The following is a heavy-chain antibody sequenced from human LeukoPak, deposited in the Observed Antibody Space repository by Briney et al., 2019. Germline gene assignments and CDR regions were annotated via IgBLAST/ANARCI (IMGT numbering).Heavy chain of an antibody. Sequence: SETLSLTCTVSGGSISSSSYYWGWIRQPPGKGLEWIGSIYYSGSTYYNPSLKSRVTISVDTSKNQFSLKLSSVTAAGTAVYYCASIIVVVTAAQDAFDIWGQGTMVTVSS. CDR3: ASIIVVVTAAQDAFDI. V-gene: IGHV4-39*01. CDR1: GGSISSSSYY. J-gene: IGHJ3*02. D-gene: IGHD2-21*02. CDR2: IYYSGST.